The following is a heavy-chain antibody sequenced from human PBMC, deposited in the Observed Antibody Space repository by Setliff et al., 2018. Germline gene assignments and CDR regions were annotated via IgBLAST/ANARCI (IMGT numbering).Heavy chain of an antibody. CDR3: ARLFQGYDYYKKFDS. CDR2: INPNSGGT. D-gene: IGHD3-10*01. CDR1: AYSFTDYY. V-gene: IGHV1-2*02. J-gene: IGHJ4*02. Sequence: ASVKVSCKPSAYSFTDYYFQWVRQAPGQGLEWMGWINPNSGGTKYSPKFQGRVAMTRDTSVTTAFLELSGLTYDDTAVYYCARLFQGYDYYKKFDSWGQGTLVTVSS.